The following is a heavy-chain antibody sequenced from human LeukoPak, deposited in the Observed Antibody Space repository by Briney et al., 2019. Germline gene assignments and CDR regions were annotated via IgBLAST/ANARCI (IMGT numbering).Heavy chain of an antibody. D-gene: IGHD3-10*01. CDR3: ARAGEGYGSGNYYYYGMDV. J-gene: IGHJ6*02. V-gene: IGHV4-31*03. CDR2: IHSSGNT. Sequence: PSETLSLTCTVSGDSISRGYYWVWIRQPPGKGLEWIGHIHSSGNTYYNPSLQNRLIISRDTTEDPLSLTLTSVTAADTAVYYCARAGEGYGSGNYYYYGMDVWGQGTTVTVSS. CDR1: GDSISRGYY.